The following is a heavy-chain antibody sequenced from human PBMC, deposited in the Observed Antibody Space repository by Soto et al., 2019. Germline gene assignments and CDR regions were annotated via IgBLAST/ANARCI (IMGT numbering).Heavy chain of an antibody. CDR2: ITSSGSAI. Sequence: EVQLVESGGGLVQPGGSLRLSCAASGFTFSSFAMSWVRQAPGEGLEWLSSITSSGSAIYYADSVKGRFTISRDNAKNSLSLQMNGLRAEDTAVYFCAGGCCGSDPSYFDYWGQGTLVTVSA. CDR3: AGGCCGSDPSYFDY. CDR1: GFTFSSFA. D-gene: IGHD5-12*01. V-gene: IGHV3-48*03. J-gene: IGHJ4*02.